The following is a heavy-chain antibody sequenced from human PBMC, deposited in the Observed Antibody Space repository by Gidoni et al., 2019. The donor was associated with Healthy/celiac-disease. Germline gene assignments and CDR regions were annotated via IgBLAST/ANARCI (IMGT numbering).Heavy chain of an antibody. CDR3: TTDSLMYDSSGDYYGGG. V-gene: IGHV3-15*07. Sequence: EVQLVESGGGLVKPGGSLRLSCAASGFTFSTAWMNWVRQAPGKGLEWVGRIKSKTDGGTTDYAAPVKGRFTISRDDSKNTLYLQMNSLKTEDTAVYYCTTDSLMYDSSGDYYGGGWGQGTLVTVSS. D-gene: IGHD3-22*01. J-gene: IGHJ4*02. CDR2: IKSKTDGGTT. CDR1: GFTFSTAW.